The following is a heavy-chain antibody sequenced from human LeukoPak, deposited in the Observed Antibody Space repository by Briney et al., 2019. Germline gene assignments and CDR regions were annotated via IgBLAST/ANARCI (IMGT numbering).Heavy chain of an antibody. CDR3: AREVGYGSGSYYDY. Sequence: SETLSLTCTVSGGSISSSSYYWGWIRRPPGKGLEWIGSIYYSGSTYYNPSLKSRVTISVDTSKNQFSLKLSSVTAADTAVYYCAREVGYGSGSYYDYWGQGTLVTVSS. J-gene: IGHJ4*02. D-gene: IGHD3-10*01. V-gene: IGHV4-39*07. CDR2: IYYSGST. CDR1: GGSISSSSYY.